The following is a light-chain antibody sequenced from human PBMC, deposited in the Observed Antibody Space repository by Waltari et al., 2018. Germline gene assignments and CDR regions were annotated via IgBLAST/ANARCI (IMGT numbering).Light chain of an antibody. CDR1: SSDVGSFNL. J-gene: IGLJ2*01. CDR3: CSYAGSTTFVL. CDR2: EVN. V-gene: IGLV2-23*02. Sequence: QSALTQPASVSGSPGQSITISCTGTSSDVGSFNLVSWYQLLPGKAPNLLISEVNKRALGVSNRFSGSKSGITASLTISGLQAGDEADYYCCSYAGSTTFVLFGGGTKPTVL.